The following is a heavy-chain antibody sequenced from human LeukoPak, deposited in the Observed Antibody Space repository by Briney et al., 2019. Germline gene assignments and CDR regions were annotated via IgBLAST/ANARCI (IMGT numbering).Heavy chain of an antibody. CDR3: ARLPNSGADLTWFDP. CDR2: IYPGDSDT. J-gene: IGHJ5*02. CDR1: GYRFTYHW. V-gene: IGHV5-51*01. D-gene: IGHD3-10*01. Sequence: GESLRISCQGSGYRFTYHWIAWVRQMPGKGLEWTGIIYPGDSDTRYSPSFQGQVTISTDKSISTAYLQWSSLKASDTAIYYCARLPNSGADLTWFDPWGQGTLVTVSS.